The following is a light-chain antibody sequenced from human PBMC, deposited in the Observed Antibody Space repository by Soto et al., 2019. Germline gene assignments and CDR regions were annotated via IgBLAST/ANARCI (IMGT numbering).Light chain of an antibody. CDR1: PSISRW. J-gene: IGKJ2*01. CDR2: DAS. Sequence: DIPMTQSPSTLSPSVGARVAITCRAGPSISRWLAWCRQKPGKVPKLLIYDASSLASDVPSRFSGSGSGPEFPLTISSLQPDDVVTYYCQQYGNYPYTFGQGTKLDIK. CDR3: QQYGNYPYT. V-gene: IGKV1-5*01.